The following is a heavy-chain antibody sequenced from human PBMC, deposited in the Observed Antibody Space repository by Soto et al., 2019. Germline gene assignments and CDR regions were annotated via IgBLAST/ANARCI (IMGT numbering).Heavy chain of an antibody. V-gene: IGHV4-59*01. CDR3: ARDLGIAARRYFDY. CDR2: IYYSGST. J-gene: IGHJ4*02. D-gene: IGHD6-13*01. CDR1: GGSIISYY. Sequence: PSETLSLTCTVSGGSIISYYCIWIGQPPGKGLEWIGYIYYSGSTNYNPSLKSRVTISVDTSKNQFSLKLSSVTAADTAVYYCARDLGIAARRYFDYWGQGTLVTVSS.